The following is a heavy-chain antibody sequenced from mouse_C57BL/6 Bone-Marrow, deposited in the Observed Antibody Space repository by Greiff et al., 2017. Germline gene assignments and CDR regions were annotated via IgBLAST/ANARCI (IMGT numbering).Heavy chain of an antibody. V-gene: IGHV1-72*01. CDR3: ARSDYDYIFAY. CDR2: IAPNSGGT. J-gene: IGHJ3*01. Sequence: QVQLQQPGAELVKPGASVKLSCKASGYTFTSYWMHWVKQRPGRGLEWIGRIAPNSGGTKYNEKFKSKATLTVDKPSSTAYMQLSSLTSEDSAVYYCARSDYDYIFAYWGQGTLVTVSA. CDR1: GYTFTSYW. D-gene: IGHD2-4*01.